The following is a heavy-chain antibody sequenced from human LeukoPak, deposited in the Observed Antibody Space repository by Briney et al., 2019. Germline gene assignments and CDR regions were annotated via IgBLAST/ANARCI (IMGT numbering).Heavy chain of an antibody. V-gene: IGHV3-74*01. Sequence: PGGSLRLSCGASGFTFSNYWMHWVRQAPGKGLVWVSRINSDGSSTSYADSVMGRFTISRDNAKNTLHLQMKSLTVEDTAVYYCAKGGSYTIDYWGQGILVSVSS. D-gene: IGHD1-26*01. CDR3: AKGGSYTIDY. CDR2: INSDGSST. J-gene: IGHJ4*02. CDR1: GFTFSNYW.